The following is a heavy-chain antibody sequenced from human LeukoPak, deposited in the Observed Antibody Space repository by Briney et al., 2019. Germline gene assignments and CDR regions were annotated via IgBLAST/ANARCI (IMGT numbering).Heavy chain of an antibody. V-gene: IGHV4-59*01. J-gene: IGHJ4*02. CDR2: IYNSGST. CDR1: GGSISSYY. Sequence: PSETLSLTRTVSGGSISSYYWSWIRQPPGKGLEWIGYIYNSGSTKYNPSLKSRVTMSMDTSKNQFSLKLSSVTAADTAVYYCARGGWYSDYWGQGTLVTVSS. D-gene: IGHD6-19*01. CDR3: ARGGWYSDY.